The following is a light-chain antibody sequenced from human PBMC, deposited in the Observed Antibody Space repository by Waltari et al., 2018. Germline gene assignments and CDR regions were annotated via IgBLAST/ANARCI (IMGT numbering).Light chain of an antibody. CDR1: RLGGRS. J-gene: IGLJ2*01. CDR2: QDV. CDR3: QVWDSSTEV. Sequence: SSDLTLPPSVSVSPGPTAHITRPGDRLGGRSASWFQQKAGQSPMLVIFQDVTRPSGIPERFSGSNSGNTATLTISGTQAMDEADYYCQVWDSSTEVFGGGTKLTVL. V-gene: IGLV3-1*01.